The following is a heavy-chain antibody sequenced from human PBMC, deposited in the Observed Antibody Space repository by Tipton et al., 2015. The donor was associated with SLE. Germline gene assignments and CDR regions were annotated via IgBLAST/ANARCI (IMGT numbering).Heavy chain of an antibody. D-gene: IGHD6-6*01. J-gene: IGHJ5*02. CDR1: GFTFSSYE. CDR3: ARPRRVAARPGWFDP. CDR2: INHSGST. V-gene: IGHV4-34*01. Sequence: LRLSCAASGFTFSSYEMNWIRQPPGKGLEWIGEINHSGSTNYNPSLKSRVTISVDTSKNQFSLKLSSVTAADTAVYYCARPRRVAARPGWFDPWGQGTLVTVSS.